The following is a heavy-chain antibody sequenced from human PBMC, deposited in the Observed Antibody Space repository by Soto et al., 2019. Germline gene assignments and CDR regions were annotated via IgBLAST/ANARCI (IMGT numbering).Heavy chain of an antibody. J-gene: IGHJ3*02. CDR1: GGSFSGYY. CDR2: INHSGST. CDR3: ARGGGITGIIFIRPEPTDAFDI. V-gene: IGHV4-34*01. D-gene: IGHD1-20*01. Sequence: SETLSLTCAVYGGSFSGYYWSWIRQPPGKGLEWIGEINHSGSTNYNPSLKSRVTISVDTSKNQFSLKLSSVTAADTAVYYCARGGGITGIIFIRPEPTDAFDIWGQGTMVTLSS.